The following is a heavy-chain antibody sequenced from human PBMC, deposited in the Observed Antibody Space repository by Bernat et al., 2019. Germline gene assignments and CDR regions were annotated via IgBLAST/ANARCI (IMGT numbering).Heavy chain of an antibody. V-gene: IGHV1-69*01. Sequence: QVQLVQSGAEVKKPGSSVKVSCKASGGTFSSYAISWVRQAPGQGLEWMGGIIPIFGTANYAQKLQGRVTITADDSTSTAYMELSSLRSEDTAVYYCARGSGDDSGSYGDPMDVWGKGTTVTVSS. D-gene: IGHD3-10*01. J-gene: IGHJ6*04. CDR1: GGTFSSYA. CDR2: IIPIFGTA. CDR3: ARGSGDDSGSYGDPMDV.